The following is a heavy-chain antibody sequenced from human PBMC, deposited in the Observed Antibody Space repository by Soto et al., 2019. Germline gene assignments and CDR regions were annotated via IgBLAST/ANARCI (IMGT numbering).Heavy chain of an antibody. Sequence: EVQLLESGGGLVQPGGSLRLSCAASGITISNYPMSWVRQAPGKGLDWVSGISGSGDRTYYADSAKGRFTTSKDISRNSLSLQLDSPGVEDTAVYFCVKDDGGYPSTAPHWGQGTLVTVSS. D-gene: IGHD3-22*01. V-gene: IGHV3-23*01. J-gene: IGHJ4*02. CDR3: VKDDGGYPSTAPH. CDR2: ISGSGDRT. CDR1: GITISNYP.